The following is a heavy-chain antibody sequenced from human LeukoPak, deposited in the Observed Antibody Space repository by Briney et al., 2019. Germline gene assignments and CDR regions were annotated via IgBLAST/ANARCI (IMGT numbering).Heavy chain of an antibody. Sequence: GTSVKVSCKASGFSFTNSAVQWVRQARGQGLEWIGWIVVGSGNTIYVQKFQERVTITRDMSTSTAYMELSSLRSEGTAVYYCAAGYIGGAMVTNAFDIWGQGTMVTVSS. CDR3: AAGYIGGAMVTNAFDI. D-gene: IGHD5-18*01. V-gene: IGHV1-58*01. CDR2: IVVGSGNT. CDR1: GFSFTNSA. J-gene: IGHJ3*02.